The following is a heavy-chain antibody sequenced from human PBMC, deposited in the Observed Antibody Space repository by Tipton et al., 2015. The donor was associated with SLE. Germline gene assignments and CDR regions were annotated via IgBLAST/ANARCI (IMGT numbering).Heavy chain of an antibody. J-gene: IGHJ3*02. V-gene: IGHV3-33*01. CDR2: IWYDGRNK. Sequence: SLRLSCAASGFTFSSYGMHWVRQAPGKGLAWVAVIWYDGRNKYYADSVKGRFTISRDNSKNTLYLQMDNLRAEDTAVYFCARDPCGSGSYPDAFDIWGQGTMVTVSS. CDR3: ARDPCGSGSYPDAFDI. D-gene: IGHD3-10*01. CDR1: GFTFSSYG.